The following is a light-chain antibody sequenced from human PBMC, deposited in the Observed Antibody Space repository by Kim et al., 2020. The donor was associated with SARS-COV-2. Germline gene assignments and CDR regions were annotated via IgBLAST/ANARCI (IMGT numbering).Light chain of an antibody. J-gene: IGLJ2*01. CDR3: AAWDDRLKGVV. CDR2: SNH. CDR1: SSNIGDNT. V-gene: IGLV1-44*01. Sequence: GQSVTISCSGSSSNIGDNTVNWYQQLPGTAPKVLIYSNHQRPSGVPDRISGSKSGTSASLAISGLQSEDEADYYCAAWDDRLKGVVFGGGTKVTVL.